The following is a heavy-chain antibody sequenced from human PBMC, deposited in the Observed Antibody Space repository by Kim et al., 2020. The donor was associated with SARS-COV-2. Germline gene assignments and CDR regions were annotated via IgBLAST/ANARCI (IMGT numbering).Heavy chain of an antibody. J-gene: IGHJ4*02. V-gene: IGHV3-43*01. Sequence: YADSVKGRFTISRDNSKNSLYLQMNSLRTEDTALYYCAKYESSSDWCLDYWGQGTLVTVSS. D-gene: IGHD6-19*01. CDR3: AKYESSSDWCLDY.